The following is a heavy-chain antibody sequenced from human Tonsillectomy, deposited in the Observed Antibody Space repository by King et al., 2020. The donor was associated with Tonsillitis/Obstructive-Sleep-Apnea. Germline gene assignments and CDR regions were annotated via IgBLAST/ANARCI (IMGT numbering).Heavy chain of an antibody. CDR1: GGSFSGYY. CDR3: ARGDGSNSQDAFDI. J-gene: IGHJ3*02. CDR2: INHSGST. Sequence: VQLQQWGAGLLKPSETLSLTCAVYGGSFSGYYWSWIRQPPGKGLEWIGEINHSGSTNYNPSLKSRVTISVDTSKNQFSLKLSSVTAADTAVYYCARGDGSNSQDAFDIWGQGTMVTVSS. V-gene: IGHV4-34*01. D-gene: IGHD5-24*01.